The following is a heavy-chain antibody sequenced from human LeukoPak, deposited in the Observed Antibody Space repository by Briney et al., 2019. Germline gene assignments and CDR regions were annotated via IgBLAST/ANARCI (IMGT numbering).Heavy chain of an antibody. Sequence: PSETLSLTCTVSGGSISSGSYYWSWIRQPAGKGLEWIGRIYTSGSTNYNPSLKSRVTISVDTSKNQFSPKLSSVTAADTAVYYCARDLRQQLGQYYYYYYMDVWAKGPRSPSP. V-gene: IGHV4-61*02. CDR1: GGSISSGSYY. CDR2: IYTSGST. D-gene: IGHD6-13*01. CDR3: ARDLRQQLGQYYYYYYMDV. J-gene: IGHJ6*03.